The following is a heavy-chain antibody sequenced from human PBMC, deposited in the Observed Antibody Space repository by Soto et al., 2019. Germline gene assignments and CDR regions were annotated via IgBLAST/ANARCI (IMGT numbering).Heavy chain of an antibody. CDR3: AKSTTTIAARYFDC. Sequence: GGSLRLSCVGSGLTLSNYAMTWVRQAPGKGLEWVSTISTSGGSTYYADSVTGRFTIFRDKSKNTLYLQMNSLRAEDTAVYYCAKSTTTIAARYFDCWGQGTLVTVSS. V-gene: IGHV3-23*01. D-gene: IGHD6-6*01. J-gene: IGHJ4*02. CDR2: ISTSGGST. CDR1: GLTLSNYA.